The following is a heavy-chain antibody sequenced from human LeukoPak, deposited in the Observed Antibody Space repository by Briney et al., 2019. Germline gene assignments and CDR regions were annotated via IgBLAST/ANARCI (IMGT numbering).Heavy chain of an antibody. D-gene: IGHD6-19*01. J-gene: IGHJ4*02. CDR3: AREPYSSGWYDSYDNHHFDY. CDR1: GYTFTSYG. CDR2: ISAYNGNT. Sequence: GASVKVSCKASGYTFTSYGISWVRQAPGQGLEWMGWISAYNGNTSYAQKLQGRVTMTTDTSTSTAYMELRSLRSDDTAVYYCAREPYSSGWYDSYDNHHFDYWGQGTLVTVSS. V-gene: IGHV1-18*01.